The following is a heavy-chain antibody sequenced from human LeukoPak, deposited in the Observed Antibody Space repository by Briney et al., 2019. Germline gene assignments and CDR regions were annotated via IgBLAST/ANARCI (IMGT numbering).Heavy chain of an antibody. CDR3: AREGIHCGGDCYSDY. Sequence: SVKASCKASGGTFSSYAISWVRQAPGQGLEWMGGIIPIFGTANYAQKFQGRVTITADKSTSTAYMELSSLRSEDTAVYYCAREGIHCGGDCYSDYWGQGTLVTVSS. D-gene: IGHD2-21*02. J-gene: IGHJ4*02. V-gene: IGHV1-69*06. CDR2: IIPIFGTA. CDR1: GGTFSSYA.